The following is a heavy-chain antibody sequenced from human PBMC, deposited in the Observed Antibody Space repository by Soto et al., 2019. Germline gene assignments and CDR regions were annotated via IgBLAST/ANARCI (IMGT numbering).Heavy chain of an antibody. J-gene: IGHJ4*02. CDR1: GGSFTGNNW. D-gene: IGHD1-7*01. CDR3: ASRDPGTSVDY. V-gene: IGHV4-4*02. CDR2: IYRTGST. Sequence: SETLSLTCAVSGGSFTGNNWWTGVRQPPGQGLEWIGEIYRTGSTNYNPSLKSRVTISLDKSENQFSLKVTSLTAADTAVYYCASRDPGTSVDYWGQGTLVTVSS.